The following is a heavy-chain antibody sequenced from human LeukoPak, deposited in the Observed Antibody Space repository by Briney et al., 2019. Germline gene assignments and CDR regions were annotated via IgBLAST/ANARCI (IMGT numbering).Heavy chain of an antibody. CDR1: GFTFSRYC. V-gene: IGHV3-74*01. D-gene: IGHD4/OR15-4a*01. J-gene: IGHJ3*01. CDR2: IDPDDSGS. Sequence: GGTLRLSCAASGFTFSRYCMHWVRHAPGEGLFWVSSIDPDDSGSSYADSVKGRFTISRDNAKNTLWLQMNSLRADDTAVYYCAGVRAGASRAFDVWGQGTVVAVSS. CDR3: AGVRAGASRAFDV.